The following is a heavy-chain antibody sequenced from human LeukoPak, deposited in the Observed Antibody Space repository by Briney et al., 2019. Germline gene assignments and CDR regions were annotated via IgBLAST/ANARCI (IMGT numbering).Heavy chain of an antibody. D-gene: IGHD3-22*01. J-gene: IGHJ6*03. CDR2: INPNSGGT. V-gene: IGHV1-2*04. CDR1: GYTFTGYY. Sequence: VASVKVSCKASGYTFTGYYMHWVRQAPGQGLEWMGWINPNSGGTNYAQKFQGWVTMTRDTSISTAYMELSRLRSDDTAVYYCARLREGIYDSSGYYYYYYYMDVWGKGTTVTVSS. CDR3: ARLREGIYDSSGYYYYYYYMDV.